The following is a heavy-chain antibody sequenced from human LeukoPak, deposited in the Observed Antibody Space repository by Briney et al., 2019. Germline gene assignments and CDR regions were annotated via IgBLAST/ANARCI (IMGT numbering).Heavy chain of an antibody. V-gene: IGHV4-4*07. D-gene: IGHD2-15*01. CDR2: IYTSGST. CDR1: GGSISSYY. Sequence: SETLSLTCTVSGGSISSYYWSWIRQPAGKGLEWIGRIYTSGSTNYNPSLKSRVTMSVDTSKNQFSLKLSSVTAADTAVYYRARHSYSGGSRAGGDLDYWGQGTLVTVSS. CDR3: ARHSYSGGSRAGGDLDY. J-gene: IGHJ4*02.